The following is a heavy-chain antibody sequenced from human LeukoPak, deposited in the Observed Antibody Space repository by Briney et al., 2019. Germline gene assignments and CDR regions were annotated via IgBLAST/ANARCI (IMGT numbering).Heavy chain of an antibody. CDR3: ARVIDYGDYHFDY. J-gene: IGHJ4*02. Sequence: SETLSLTCTVSGGSISSYYWSWIRQPPGKGLEWIGYIYYSGSTNYNPSLKSRVTISVDTSKNQFSLKLSSVTAADTAVYYCARVIDYGDYHFDYWGRGTLVTVSS. CDR1: GGSISSYY. CDR2: IYYSGST. D-gene: IGHD4-17*01. V-gene: IGHV4-59*01.